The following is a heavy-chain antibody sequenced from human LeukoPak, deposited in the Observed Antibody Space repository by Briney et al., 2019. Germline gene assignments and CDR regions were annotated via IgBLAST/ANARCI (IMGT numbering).Heavy chain of an antibody. CDR1: GFSFNNYW. V-gene: IGHV3-7*01. D-gene: IGHD2-15*01. CDR3: ARVNPLLAPGAFDI. Sequence: PGGSLRLSCAASGFSFNNYWMTWVRQAPGKGLAWVANIKQDGSEKYYVDSVKGRFTISRDNVKNLLSLQMSSLRGEDTAVYFCARVNPLLAPGAFDIWGQGTMVAVSS. CDR2: IKQDGSEK. J-gene: IGHJ3*02.